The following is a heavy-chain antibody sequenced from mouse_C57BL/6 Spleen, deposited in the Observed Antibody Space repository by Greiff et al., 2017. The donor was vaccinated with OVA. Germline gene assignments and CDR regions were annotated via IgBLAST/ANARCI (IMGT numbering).Heavy chain of an antibody. CDR3: TTSTVVAPGFAY. Sequence: VQLQQSGAELVRPGASVKLSCTASGFNIKDDYMHWVKQRPEQGLEWIGWIDPENGDTEYASKFQGKATITAATSSNTAYLQLSSLTSEDTAVYYCTTSTVVAPGFAYWGQGTLVTVSA. CDR2: IDPENGDT. J-gene: IGHJ3*01. D-gene: IGHD1-1*01. V-gene: IGHV14-4*01. CDR1: GFNIKDDY.